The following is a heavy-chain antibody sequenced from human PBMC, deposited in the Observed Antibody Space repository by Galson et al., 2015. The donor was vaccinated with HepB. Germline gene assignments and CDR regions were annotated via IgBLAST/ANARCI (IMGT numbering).Heavy chain of an antibody. V-gene: IGHV3-11*06. CDR1: GFTFSDSF. J-gene: IGHJ5*02. CDR3: ARVYYANPDH. D-gene: IGHD3-16*01. Sequence: SLRLSCATSGFTFSDSFMSWTRQAPGKGLEWVSFINPSGSYAKYADSVKGRFTISRDNAENSVYLQMNSLRAEDTAIYYCARVYYANPDHWGQGTQVTVSS. CDR2: INPSGSYA.